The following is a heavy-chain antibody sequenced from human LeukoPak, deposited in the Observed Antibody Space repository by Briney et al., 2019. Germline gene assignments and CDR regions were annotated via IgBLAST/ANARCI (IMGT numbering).Heavy chain of an antibody. D-gene: IGHD7-27*01. CDR2: ISASNGIT. CDR1: GYTFTNYG. CDR3: ARAGAQYTSHFDY. J-gene: IGHJ4*02. V-gene: IGHV1-18*01. Sequence: ASVKVSCKAFGYTFTNYGISWVRQAPRQGLEWMGWISASNGITNYAQKFQGRVTMTTDTSTGTAYMELRSLRADDTAVFYCARAGAQYTSHFDYWGQGTLVTVSS.